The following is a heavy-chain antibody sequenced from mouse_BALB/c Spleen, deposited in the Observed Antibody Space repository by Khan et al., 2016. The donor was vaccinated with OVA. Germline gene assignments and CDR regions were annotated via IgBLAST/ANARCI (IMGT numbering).Heavy chain of an antibody. J-gene: IGHJ3*01. CDR3: ARGGFGSPFAY. CDR1: GYPFTDYN. Sequence: VRLQQSGPELVKPGASVKIPCKASGYPFTDYNMDWVKQSHGKSLKWIGDITPNNGGTIYNQKFKGKATLTVDKSSSTAYMELRSLTSEDTAVYYCARGGFGSPFAYWGQGTLVTVSA. V-gene: IGHV1-18*01. CDR2: ITPNNGGT. D-gene: IGHD1-1*01.